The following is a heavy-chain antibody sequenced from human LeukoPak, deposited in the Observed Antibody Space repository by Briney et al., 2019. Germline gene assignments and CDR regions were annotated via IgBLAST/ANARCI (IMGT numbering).Heavy chain of an antibody. D-gene: IGHD6-19*01. CDR2: ISGSGDST. J-gene: IGHJ4*02. V-gene: IGHV3-23*01. CDR3: AKDPRAGSGWGSFDY. CDR1: GFTFRSYA. Sequence: PGGSLRLSCAASGFTFRSYAMSWVRQAPGKGLEWVLGISGSGDSTYYADSVKGRFSISRDNSKNTLWLQMNSLKDEDTAVYYCAKDPRAGSGWGSFDYWGQGTLVTVSS.